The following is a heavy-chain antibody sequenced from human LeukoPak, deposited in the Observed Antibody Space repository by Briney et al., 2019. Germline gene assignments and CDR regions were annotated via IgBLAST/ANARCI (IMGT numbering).Heavy chain of an antibody. V-gene: IGHV4-59*01. D-gene: IGHD2-2*01. CDR2: IYYSGST. J-gene: IGHJ6*03. CDR1: GGSISSYY. CDR3: ARGRCSSTSCYPRPMDV. Sequence: SETLSLTCTVSGGSISSYYWSWIRQPPGKGLEWIGYIYYSGSTNYNPSLKSRVTISVDTSKNQFSLKLSSVTAADTAVYYCARGRCSSTSCYPRPMDVWGKGTTVTVSS.